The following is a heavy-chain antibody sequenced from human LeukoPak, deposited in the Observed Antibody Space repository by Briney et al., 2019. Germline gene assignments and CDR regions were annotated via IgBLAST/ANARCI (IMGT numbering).Heavy chain of an antibody. CDR2: IYHSGNT. V-gene: IGHV4-59*01. Sequence: SETLSLTCTISGGSISNYYWSWIRQPPGKGLESSGDIYHSGNTNYNPSPKSRVTVSVDTSKDQFSLKLTSVTAADTAVYYCARTYYYGSGRYFDYWGQGTLVTVSS. CDR3: ARTYYYGSGRYFDY. CDR1: GGSISNYY. J-gene: IGHJ4*02. D-gene: IGHD3-10*01.